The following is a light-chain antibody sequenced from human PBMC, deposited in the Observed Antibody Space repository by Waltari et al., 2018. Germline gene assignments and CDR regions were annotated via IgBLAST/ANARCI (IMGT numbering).Light chain of an antibody. V-gene: IGLV2-23*02. CDR3: CSYAGLGIYV. J-gene: IGLJ1*01. Sequence: QSGLTQPASVSGSPGQPITISCTGTSRDVGNYNLVSWYQQYPGKAPKLMVYEVTKRTSGVSDRFSGSKSGNTASLTIYGLQSEDEADYYCCSYAGLGIYVFGTGTKVTVL. CDR2: EVT. CDR1: SRDVGNYNL.